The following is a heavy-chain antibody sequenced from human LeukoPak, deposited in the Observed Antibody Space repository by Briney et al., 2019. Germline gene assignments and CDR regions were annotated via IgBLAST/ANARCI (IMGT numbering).Heavy chain of an antibody. J-gene: IGHJ4*02. V-gene: IGHV4-34*01. Sequence: PSETLSLTCAVYGGSFSGYYWSWIRQPPGKGLEWIGEINNSGSTNYKPYLKSRVTISVDTSKIQSSLKLSSVTAADTAVYYCARGGIFSDYWGQGTLVTVSS. CDR2: INNSGST. CDR3: ARGGIFSDY. D-gene: IGHD2/OR15-2a*01. CDR1: GGSFSGYY.